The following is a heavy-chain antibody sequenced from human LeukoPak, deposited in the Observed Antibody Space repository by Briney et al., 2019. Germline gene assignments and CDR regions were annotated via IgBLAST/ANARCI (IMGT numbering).Heavy chain of an antibody. Sequence: GGSLRLSCAASGFTFSSYGMHWVRQAPGKGLEWVAVIWYDGSNKYYADPVKGRFTISRDNSKNTLYLRMNSLRAEDTAVYYCARSPNYGDYSSVDYWGQGTLVTVSS. V-gene: IGHV3-33*01. CDR1: GFTFSSYG. CDR2: IWYDGSNK. J-gene: IGHJ4*02. CDR3: ARSPNYGDYSSVDY. D-gene: IGHD4-17*01.